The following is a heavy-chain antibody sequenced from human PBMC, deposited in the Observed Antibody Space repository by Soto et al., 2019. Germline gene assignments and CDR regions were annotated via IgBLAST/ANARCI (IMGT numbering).Heavy chain of an antibody. CDR2: IGSKGQNYAT. CDR1: GFSFSDSA. Sequence: EVQLVKSGGGLVQPGGSLKLSCAASGFSFSDSAMHWVRQASGKGLEWVGRIGSKGQNYATTYAASVKGRFFMSTDESKNTAHLQMNSLKTEDTAVYYCTKYSGTSSAPAALGQGTLVTVSS. CDR3: TKYSGTSSAPAA. J-gene: IGHJ5*02. V-gene: IGHV3-73*02. D-gene: IGHD1-26*01.